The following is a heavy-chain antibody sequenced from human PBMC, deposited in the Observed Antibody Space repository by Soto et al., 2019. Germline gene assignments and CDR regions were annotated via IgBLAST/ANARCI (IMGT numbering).Heavy chain of an antibody. D-gene: IGHD3-10*01. Sequence: QVQLVQSRTVVKKPGASVKVSCKASGYTLTSYNINWVRQAPGQGLEWMGWMDPNSGDTGNTQKFQGRVTMTRDISRGTAYMELSNLRSEDTAVYYCARQGSQYGSGNYVHWGQGTLVTVSS. CDR2: MDPNSGDT. CDR3: ARQGSQYGSGNYVH. CDR1: GYTLTSYN. V-gene: IGHV1-8*01. J-gene: IGHJ4*02.